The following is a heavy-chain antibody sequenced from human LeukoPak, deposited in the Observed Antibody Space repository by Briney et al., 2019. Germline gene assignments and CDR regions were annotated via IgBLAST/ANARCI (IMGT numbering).Heavy chain of an antibody. D-gene: IGHD3-3*01. CDR1: GGSFSGYY. CDR2: INHSGST. V-gene: IGHV4-34*01. CDR3: ARGGTIFGVVLFAP. J-gene: IGHJ5*02. Sequence: KPSETLSLTCAVYGGSFSGYYWSWIRQPPGKGLEWIGEINHSGSTNYNPSLKSRVTISVDTYKNQCSLKLSSVTAADTAVYYCARGGTIFGVVLFAPWGQGPLVTVSP.